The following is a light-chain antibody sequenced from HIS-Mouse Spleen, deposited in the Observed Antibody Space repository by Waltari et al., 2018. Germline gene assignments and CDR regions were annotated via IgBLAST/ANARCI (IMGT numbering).Light chain of an antibody. CDR3: CSYAGSSTWV. CDR1: SSDVGSYNL. V-gene: IGLV2-23*01. Sequence: QSALTQPASVSGSPGQSITISCTGTSSDVGSYNLVSWYQQDPGKAPKLMIYEGSKRPSGGYNRVSGSKSGNTASLTISGLHAEDEADYYCCSYAGSSTWVFGGGTKLTVL. J-gene: IGLJ3*02. CDR2: EGS.